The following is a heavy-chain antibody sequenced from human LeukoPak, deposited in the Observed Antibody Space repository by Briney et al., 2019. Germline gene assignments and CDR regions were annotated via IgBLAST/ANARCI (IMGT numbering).Heavy chain of an antibody. J-gene: IGHJ4*02. CDR2: ISGTGTST. Sequence: GGSLRLSCAASEFTFSSYTMSWVRQAPGKGLEWVSAISGTGTSTYYADSVKGRFTISRDNSKNTLYLQMNSLRTEDTAVYYCAKKLYDFWSGYYPYDYWGQGTLVTVSS. CDR3: AKKLYDFWSGYYPYDY. CDR1: EFTFSSYT. D-gene: IGHD3-3*01. V-gene: IGHV3-23*01.